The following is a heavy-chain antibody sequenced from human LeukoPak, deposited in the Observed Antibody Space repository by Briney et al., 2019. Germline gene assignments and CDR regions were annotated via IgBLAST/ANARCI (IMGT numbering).Heavy chain of an antibody. D-gene: IGHD3-10*01. V-gene: IGHV3-23*01. CDR3: AKPTLGDVIDAFDI. Sequence: GGSLRLSCAASGFTFRSFGMSWVRQAPGKGLEWVSCISGSGGSTYYADSVKGRFTISRDNSKNTLNLQMNSLRAEDTAVYYCAKPTLGDVIDAFDIWGQGTMVTVSS. CDR2: ISGSGGST. J-gene: IGHJ3*02. CDR1: GFTFRSFG.